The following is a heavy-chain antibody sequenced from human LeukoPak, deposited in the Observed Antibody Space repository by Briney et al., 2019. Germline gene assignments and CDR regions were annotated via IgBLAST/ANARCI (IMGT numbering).Heavy chain of an antibody. CDR1: GHSFTGYY. J-gene: IGHJ4*02. Sequence: ASVKVSCKTSGHSFTGYYLHWVRQAPGQGLEWMGWINPSTGDTNYAQKFQGRVSMPRATSITTAYMELSRLRSDDTAVYFCARGHYYSDITFPLHYWGQGTLVTVSS. D-gene: IGHD3-22*01. CDR3: ARGHYYSDITFPLHY. CDR2: INPSTGDT. V-gene: IGHV1-2*02.